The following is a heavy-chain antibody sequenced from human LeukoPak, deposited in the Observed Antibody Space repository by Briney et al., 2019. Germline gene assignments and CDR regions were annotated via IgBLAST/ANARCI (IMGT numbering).Heavy chain of an antibody. CDR2: IYYSGST. CDR1: GGSISSGGYY. V-gene: IGHV4-31*03. CDR3: ARGAPELNGVLGL. D-gene: IGHD2-8*01. J-gene: IGHJ4*02. Sequence: SPSETLSLTCTVSGGSISSGGYYWSWIRQHPGKGLEWIGYIYYSGSTYYNPSLKSRVTISVDTSKNQFSLKLRSLTAADTAVYYCARGAPELNGVLGLWGQGTLVTVSS.